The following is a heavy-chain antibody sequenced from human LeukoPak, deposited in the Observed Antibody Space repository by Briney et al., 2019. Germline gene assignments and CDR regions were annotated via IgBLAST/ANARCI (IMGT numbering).Heavy chain of an antibody. CDR3: ARGSPVLRFLEWLFHGDY. V-gene: IGHV3-21*01. CDR2: TDPTGDFL. J-gene: IGHJ4*02. Sequence: PGGSLRLSCVVSGFTFGDFGMAWVRQAPGKGLELVSSTDPTGDFLHHADSVKGRFTISRDNAENSLFLQMSSLRVDDTAVYYCARGSPVLRFLEWLFHGDYWGQGTLVTVSS. CDR1: GFTFGDFG. D-gene: IGHD3-3*01.